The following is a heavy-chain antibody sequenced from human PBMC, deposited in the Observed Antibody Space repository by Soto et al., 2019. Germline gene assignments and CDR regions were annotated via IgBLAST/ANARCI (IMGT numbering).Heavy chain of an antibody. V-gene: IGHV4-61*01. CDR1: GGSVSSGSYY. CDR2: IYYSGST. D-gene: IGHD2-15*01. CDR3: ARVSITVVRSYYYYGMDV. Sequence: PSETLSLTCTVSGGSVSSGSYYWSWIRQPPGKGLEWIGYIYYSGSTNYNPSLKSRVTISVDTSKNQFSLKLSSVTAADTAVYYFARVSITVVRSYYYYGMDVWGQGTTVTAP. J-gene: IGHJ6*02.